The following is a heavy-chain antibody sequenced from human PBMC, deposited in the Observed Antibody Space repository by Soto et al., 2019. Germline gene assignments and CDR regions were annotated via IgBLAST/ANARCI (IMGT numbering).Heavy chain of an antibody. V-gene: IGHV1-69*13. CDR2: IIPIFGTA. CDR3: ARCAETYDFWSGYYYYYYGMDV. D-gene: IGHD3-3*01. Sequence: RASVKVSCKASGGTFSSYAISWVRQAPGQGLEWMGGIIPIFGTANYAQKFQGRVTITADESTSTAYMELSSLRSEDTAVYYCARCAETYDFWSGYYYYYYGMDVWGQGTTVTVS. CDR1: GGTFSSYA. J-gene: IGHJ6*02.